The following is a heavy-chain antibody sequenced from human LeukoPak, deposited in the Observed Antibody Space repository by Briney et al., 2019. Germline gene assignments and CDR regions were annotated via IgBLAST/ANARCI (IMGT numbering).Heavy chain of an antibody. CDR2: IYYSGST. D-gene: IGHD5-18*01. CDR1: GGSISSGGYY. Sequence: SSEILSLTCTVSGGSISSGGYYWSWIRQHPGKGLEWIGYIYYSGSTYYNPSLKSRVTISVDTSKNQFSLKLSSVTAADTAVYYCASVDTAMVTFDYWGQGTLVTVSS. V-gene: IGHV4-31*03. CDR3: ASVDTAMVTFDY. J-gene: IGHJ4*02.